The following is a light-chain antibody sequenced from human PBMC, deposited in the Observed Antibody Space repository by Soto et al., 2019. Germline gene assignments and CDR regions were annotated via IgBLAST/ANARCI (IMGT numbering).Light chain of an antibody. CDR2: GAS. CDR3: QQYVSLPRT. J-gene: IGKJ1*01. CDR1: QNFGKNY. V-gene: IGKV3-20*01. Sequence: EIVLTQSPGTLSLSPGERAILSCRASQNFGKNYLAWYQQKPGQAPRLLIHGASTRATGIPDRFSGSGSGTDFTLTISRLEPEDCAIYYCQQYVSLPRTFGQGTKVEIK.